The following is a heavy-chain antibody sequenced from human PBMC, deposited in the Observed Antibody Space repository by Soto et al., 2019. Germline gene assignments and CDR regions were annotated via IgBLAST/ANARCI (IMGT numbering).Heavy chain of an antibody. J-gene: IGHJ6*02. CDR1: GGSISSSNW. CDR3: ARGSLSLHWYYYGMDV. Sequence: LRRPLSLTCAVSGGSISSSNWWSWVRQPPGKGLEWIGEIYHSGSTNYNPSLKSRVTISVDKSKNQFSLKLSSVTAADTAVYYCARGSLSLHWYYYGMDVWGQGTTVTVSS. V-gene: IGHV4-4*02. D-gene: IGHD3-16*02. CDR2: IYHSGST.